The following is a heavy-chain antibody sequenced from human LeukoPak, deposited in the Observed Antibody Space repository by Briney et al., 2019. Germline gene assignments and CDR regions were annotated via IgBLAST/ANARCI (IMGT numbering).Heavy chain of an antibody. J-gene: IGHJ5*02. CDR1: GFTFSYYG. Sequence: GGSLRLSCAASGFTFSYYGMNWVRQAPGKGLEWVSAISGSGGSTYYADSVKGRFTISRDNSKNTLYLQMNSLRAEDTAIYYCAKENWYLYNNNWYKTWFDPWGQGTLVTVSS. CDR2: ISGSGGST. V-gene: IGHV3-23*01. D-gene: IGHD6-13*01. CDR3: AKENWYLYNNNWYKTWFDP.